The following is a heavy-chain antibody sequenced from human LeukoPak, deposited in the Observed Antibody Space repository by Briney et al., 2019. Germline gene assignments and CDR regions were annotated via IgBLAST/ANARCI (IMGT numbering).Heavy chain of an antibody. V-gene: IGHV4-59*01. J-gene: IGHJ4*02. CDR2: IYYSGST. CDR1: GGSISSYY. CDR3: ARDSGYYDSSGYYDY. D-gene: IGHD3-22*01. Sequence: PSETLSLTCTVSGGSISSYYWSWIRQPPGKGLEWIGYIYYSGSTNYNPSLKSRVTISVDTSKNQFSLKLSSVTAADTAVYYCARDSGYYDSSGYYDYWGQGTLVTVSS.